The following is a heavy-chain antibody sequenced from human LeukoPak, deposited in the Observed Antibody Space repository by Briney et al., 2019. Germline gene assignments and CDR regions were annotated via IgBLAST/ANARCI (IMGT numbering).Heavy chain of an antibody. CDR3: ARAGGSYGSRYYFDY. J-gene: IGHJ4*02. D-gene: IGHD1-26*01. CDR1: GGSISSYY. CDR2: IYYSGST. V-gene: IGHV4-59*01. Sequence: SETLSLTCTVSGGSISSYYYNWIRQPPGKGLEWIGYIYYSGSTNYNPSLKSRVTISVDTSKNQFSLKLSSVTAADTAVYYCARAGGSYGSRYYFDYWGQGTLVTVSS.